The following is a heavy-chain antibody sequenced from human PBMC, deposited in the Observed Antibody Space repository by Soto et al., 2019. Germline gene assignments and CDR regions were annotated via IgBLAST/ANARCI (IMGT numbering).Heavy chain of an antibody. CDR1: GYTFTSYY. CDR2: INPSGGST. J-gene: IGHJ4*02. Sequence: GASVKVSCKASGYTFTSYYMHWARQAPGQGLEWMGIINPSGGSTSYAQKFQGRVTMTRDTSTSTVYMELSSLRSEDTAVYYCASSDFWSGYLAHWGQGTLVTVSS. D-gene: IGHD3-3*01. CDR3: ASSDFWSGYLAH. V-gene: IGHV1-46*01.